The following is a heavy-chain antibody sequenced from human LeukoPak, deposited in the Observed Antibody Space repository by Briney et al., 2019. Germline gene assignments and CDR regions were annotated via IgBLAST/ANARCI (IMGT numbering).Heavy chain of an antibody. V-gene: IGHV4-39*01. D-gene: IGHD3-16*01. Sequence: SETLSLTCTVSGGSISSSSYYWGWIRQPPGKGLEWIGSIYYSGSTYYNPSLKSRVTISVDTSKNQFSLKLSSVTAADTAVYYCASYVWGRYNWFDPWGQGTLVTVSS. CDR2: IYYSGST. CDR3: ASYVWGRYNWFDP. J-gene: IGHJ5*02. CDR1: GGSISSSSYY.